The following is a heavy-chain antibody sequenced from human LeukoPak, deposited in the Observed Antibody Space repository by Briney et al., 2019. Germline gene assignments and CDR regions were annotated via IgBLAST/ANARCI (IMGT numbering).Heavy chain of an antibody. Sequence: SETLSLTCAVYGGSFSGYYWSWIRQPPGKGLEWIGEISHSGSTNYNPSLKSRVTISEDTSKNQFSLKLSSVTAADTAVYYCARGNGPLSGYYYDSSGYPHYGMDVWGQGTTVTVSS. CDR1: GGSFSGYY. CDR3: ARGNGPLSGYYYDSSGYPHYGMDV. V-gene: IGHV4-34*01. CDR2: ISHSGST. J-gene: IGHJ6*02. D-gene: IGHD3-22*01.